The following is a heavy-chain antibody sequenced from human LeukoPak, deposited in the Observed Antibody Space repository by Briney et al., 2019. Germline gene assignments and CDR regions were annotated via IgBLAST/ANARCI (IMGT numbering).Heavy chain of an antibody. CDR2: IYPGDSDT. V-gene: IGHV5-51*01. D-gene: IGHD3-10*01. CDR3: ATGYYYGSGSYYMVDY. CDR1: GYSFTTYW. Sequence: GESLKISCKGSGYSFTTYWIAWVRQMPGKGLEWMGIIYPGDSDTRYSPSFQGQVTISADKSISTAYLQWSSLKASDTAMYYCATGYYYGSGSYYMVDYWGQGSLVTVSS. J-gene: IGHJ4*02.